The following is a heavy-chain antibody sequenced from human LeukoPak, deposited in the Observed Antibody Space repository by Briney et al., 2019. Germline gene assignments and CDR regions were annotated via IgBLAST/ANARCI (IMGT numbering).Heavy chain of an antibody. CDR3: ARDVRRYSGHTGHYYCYMDV. V-gene: IGHV1-2*02. Sequence: GASVKVSCKASGYTFTGYYMHWVRQAPGQGLEWMGWINPNSGGTNYAQKFQGRVTMTRDTSISTAYMELSRLRSDDTAVYYCARDVRRYSGHTGHYYCYMDVWGKGTTVTVSS. CDR1: GYTFTGYY. J-gene: IGHJ6*03. CDR2: INPNSGGT. D-gene: IGHD1-26*01.